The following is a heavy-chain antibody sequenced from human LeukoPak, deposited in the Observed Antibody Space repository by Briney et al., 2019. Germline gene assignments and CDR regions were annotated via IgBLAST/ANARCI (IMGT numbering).Heavy chain of an antibody. V-gene: IGHV1-2*02. D-gene: IGHD6-19*01. CDR2: INPSSGGT. Sequence: ASVKVSCKASGYTFTGYYMHWVRQAPGQGLEWMGWINPSSGGTNYAQKFQGRVTMTRDTSISTAYMELSSLRSDHTAVYYCARDLSSGWYLYWGQGTLVTVSS. J-gene: IGHJ4*02. CDR3: ARDLSSGWYLY. CDR1: GYTFTGYY.